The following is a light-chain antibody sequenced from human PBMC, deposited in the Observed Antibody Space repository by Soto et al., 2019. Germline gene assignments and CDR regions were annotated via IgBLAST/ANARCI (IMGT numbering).Light chain of an antibody. V-gene: IGKV3-20*01. CDR2: LAS. J-gene: IGKJ1*01. CDR3: QHYGSSWT. Sequence: EIVLTQSPGTLSLSPGERATLSCRASQSVNSNSLAWYQQKPGQAPRLLIYLASSRATGIPDRFSGSGFGTDFTLTISSLEPEDFAVYYCQHYGSSWTFGQGTKVDIK. CDR1: QSVNSNS.